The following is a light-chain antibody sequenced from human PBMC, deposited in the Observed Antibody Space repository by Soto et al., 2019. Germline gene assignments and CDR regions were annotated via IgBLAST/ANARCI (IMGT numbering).Light chain of an antibody. J-gene: IGKJ1*01. V-gene: IGKV3-11*01. CDR3: QQRRTWPRT. CDR2: DVS. Sequence: EIVLTQSPATLSLSPGERATLSCRASQSLSSYLAWYQQKPGQAPRLLIYDVSTRATGIPARFSGSGSGTDFTLTISNLEPEDFAVYYCQQRRTWPRTFGQGPKVEIK. CDR1: QSLSSY.